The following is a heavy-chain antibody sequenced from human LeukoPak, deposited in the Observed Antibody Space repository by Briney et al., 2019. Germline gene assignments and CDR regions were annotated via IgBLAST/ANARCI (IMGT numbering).Heavy chain of an antibody. CDR3: ARRATPTFHSSSWSPVDY. D-gene: IGHD6-13*01. V-gene: IGHV1-8*03. CDR2: MNPNSGNT. Sequence: ASVKVSCKASGYTFTSYDINWVRQATGQGLEWMGWMNPNSGNTGYAQKFQGRVTITRNTSISTAYMELSSLRSEDTAVYYCARRATPTFHSSSWSPVDYWGQGTLVTVSS. J-gene: IGHJ4*02. CDR1: GYTFTSYD.